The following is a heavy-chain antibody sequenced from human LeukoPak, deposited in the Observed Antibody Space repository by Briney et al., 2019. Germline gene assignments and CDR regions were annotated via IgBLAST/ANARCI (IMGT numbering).Heavy chain of an antibody. CDR3: ARGGDYYDSSGYYPL. CDR2: INHSGST. D-gene: IGHD3-22*01. Sequence: PSETLSLTCAVYGGSFSGYYWSWIRQPPGKGLEWIGEINHSGSTNYNPSLKSRVTIPVDTSKNQFSLKLSSVTAADTAVYYCARGGDYYDSSGYYPLWGQGTLVTVSS. CDR1: GGSFSGYY. J-gene: IGHJ4*02. V-gene: IGHV4-34*01.